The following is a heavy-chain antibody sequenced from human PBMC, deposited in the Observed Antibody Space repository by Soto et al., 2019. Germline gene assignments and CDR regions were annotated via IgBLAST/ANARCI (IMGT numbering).Heavy chain of an antibody. J-gene: IGHJ4*02. CDR1: GGSISSGGYY. V-gene: IGHV4-31*03. CDR2: IYYSGST. D-gene: IGHD2-21*02. Sequence: LSLTCTVSGGSISSGGYYWSWIRQHPGKGLEWIGYIYYSGSTYYNPSLKSRVTISVDTSKNQFSLKLSSVTAADTAVYYCARAYGGNSYYFDYWGQGTLVTVSS. CDR3: ARAYGGNSYYFDY.